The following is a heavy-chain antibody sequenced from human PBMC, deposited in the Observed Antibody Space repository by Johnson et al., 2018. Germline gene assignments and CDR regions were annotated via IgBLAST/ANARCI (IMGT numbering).Heavy chain of an antibody. D-gene: IGHD1-26*01. J-gene: IGHJ1*01. CDR3: ARDTSGSYLGYFQR. CDR2: ISSSSSTI. Sequence: VQLVESGGGLVQPGGSLRLSCAASGFTFSSYSMNWVRQAPGKGLEWVSYISSSSSTIYYADSVKGRFTISRDNAKNSLYLQMNSLRDEDTAVYYCARDTSGSYLGYFQRWGQGTLVTVSS. V-gene: IGHV3-48*02. CDR1: GFTFSSYS.